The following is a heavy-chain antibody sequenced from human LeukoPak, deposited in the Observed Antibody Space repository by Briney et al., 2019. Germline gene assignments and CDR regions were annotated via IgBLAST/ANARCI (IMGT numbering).Heavy chain of an antibody. D-gene: IGHD3-10*01. CDR3: ARASGSYGSGSYYYSGMDV. CDR1: GYSIGSGFY. Sequence: SETLSLTCAVSGYSIGSGFYWGWIRQPPGKGLEWIGSIFHSGSTFYNPSLKSRVTISVDTSKNQFSLKLSSVTAADTALYYCARASGSYGSGSYYYSGMDVWGKGTTVTVSS. J-gene: IGHJ6*04. CDR2: IFHSGST. V-gene: IGHV4-38-2*01.